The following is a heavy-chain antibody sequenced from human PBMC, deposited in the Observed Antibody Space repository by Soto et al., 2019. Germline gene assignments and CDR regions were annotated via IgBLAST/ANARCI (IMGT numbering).Heavy chain of an antibody. V-gene: IGHV3-74*01. CDR2: INGDGSKT. CDR1: GFTFSTYW. Sequence: GGSLRLSCGASGFTFSTYWMYWVRQAPGKGLVWVSRINGDGSKTSYADSVKGRFTISRDNAKNTLYLQMNSLRAEDTALYYCARGRDSGLYYFDSWGQGTLVTVSS. CDR3: ARGRDSGLYYFDS. D-gene: IGHD3-16*01. J-gene: IGHJ4*02.